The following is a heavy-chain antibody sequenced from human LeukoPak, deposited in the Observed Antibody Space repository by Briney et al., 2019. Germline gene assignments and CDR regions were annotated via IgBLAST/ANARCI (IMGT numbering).Heavy chain of an antibody. CDR1: GGSISSYY. CDR2: IYYTGT. V-gene: IGHV4-59*12. CDR3: ARELRVGYYYDSSGYWSYYYYYMDV. D-gene: IGHD3-22*01. J-gene: IGHJ6*03. Sequence: SETLSLTCTVSGGSISSYYWSWIRQPPGKGLEWIGYIYYTGTSYNPSLKSRVTISVDTSKNQFSLKLSSVTAADTAVYYCARELRVGYYYDSSGYWSYYYYYMDVWGKGTTVTVSS.